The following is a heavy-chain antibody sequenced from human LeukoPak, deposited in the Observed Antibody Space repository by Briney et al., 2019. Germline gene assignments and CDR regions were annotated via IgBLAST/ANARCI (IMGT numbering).Heavy chain of an antibody. J-gene: IGHJ5*02. CDR2: INGNGGTT. CDR1: GFTFSSYG. Sequence: PGGSLRFSCSASGFTFSSYGVHWVRQAPGKGLECVSGINGNGGTTYYADSVKGRFTISRDNSKNTLYLQMSSLRDEDTAVYYCVKSSSIAYPNSFDPWGQGTLVTVSS. CDR3: VKSSSIAYPNSFDP. D-gene: IGHD2-2*01. V-gene: IGHV3-64D*06.